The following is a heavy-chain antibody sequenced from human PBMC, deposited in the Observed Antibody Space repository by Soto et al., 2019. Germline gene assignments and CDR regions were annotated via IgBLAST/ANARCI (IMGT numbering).Heavy chain of an antibody. Sequence: QVQLVQSGAEVKKPGSSVKVSCKASGGTFSSYTISWVRQAPGQGLEWMGRNIPILGIANYAQKFQGRVTITADKSTSTAYMELSSLRSEDTAVYYCARGYCSGGSCPYYFAYWGQGTLVTVSS. J-gene: IGHJ4*02. CDR2: NIPILGIA. CDR3: ARGYCSGGSCPYYFAY. CDR1: GGTFSSYT. D-gene: IGHD2-15*01. V-gene: IGHV1-69*02.